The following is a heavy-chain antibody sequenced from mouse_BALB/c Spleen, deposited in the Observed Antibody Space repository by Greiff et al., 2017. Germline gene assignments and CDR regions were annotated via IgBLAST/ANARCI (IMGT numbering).Heavy chain of an antibody. Sequence: EVQLQESGPGLVKPSQSLSLTCTVTGYSITSDYAWNWIRQFPGNKLEWMGYISYSGSTSYNPSLKSRISITRDTSKNQFFLQLNSVTTEDTATYYCARSEDGYLAWFAYWGQGTLVTVSA. D-gene: IGHD2-3*01. CDR3: ARSEDGYLAWFAY. CDR2: ISYSGST. V-gene: IGHV3-2*02. CDR1: GYSITSDYA. J-gene: IGHJ3*01.